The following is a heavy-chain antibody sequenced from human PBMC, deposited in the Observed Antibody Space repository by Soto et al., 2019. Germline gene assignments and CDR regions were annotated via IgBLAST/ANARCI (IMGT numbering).Heavy chain of an antibody. Sequence: PGESLKISCKGSGYSFTNYWIGWVRQMPGKGLEWMGIIYLGDSDTRYSPSFQGQVTISADKSISTAYLQWSSLKASDTAMYYCARPGYCSSTSCPLDFWGQGTLVTVSS. D-gene: IGHD2-2*01. V-gene: IGHV5-51*01. J-gene: IGHJ4*02. CDR2: IYLGDSDT. CDR3: ARPGYCSSTSCPLDF. CDR1: GYSFTNYW.